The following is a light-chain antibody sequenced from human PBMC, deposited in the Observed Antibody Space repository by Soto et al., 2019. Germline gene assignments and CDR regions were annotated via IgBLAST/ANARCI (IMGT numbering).Light chain of an antibody. CDR3: QQRSNWPNT. Sequence: DIVLTQSPATLSLSPGERATFSCRASQSVSNAVAWYQQKGGHAPRLLIYDTFNRATGIPARFSGSGFGTDFTLTISSLEPEDFTVYYCQQRSNWPNTFGQGTKLEIK. CDR1: QSVSNA. J-gene: IGKJ2*01. CDR2: DTF. V-gene: IGKV3-11*01.